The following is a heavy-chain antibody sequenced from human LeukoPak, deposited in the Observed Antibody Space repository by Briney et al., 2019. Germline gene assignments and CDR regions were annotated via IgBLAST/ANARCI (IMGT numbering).Heavy chain of an antibody. V-gene: IGHV3-48*01. D-gene: IGHD5-24*01. J-gene: IGHJ4*02. Sequence: GGSLRLSCAASGFTFSDYSMNWVRQAPGKGLEWISYIGIDIGNTNYADSVKGRFTISGDKAKKSLYLQMNSLRVEDTAVYYCARDYKYAFDNWGEGTLVTVSS. CDR1: GFTFSDYS. CDR3: ARDYKYAFDN. CDR2: IGIDIGNT.